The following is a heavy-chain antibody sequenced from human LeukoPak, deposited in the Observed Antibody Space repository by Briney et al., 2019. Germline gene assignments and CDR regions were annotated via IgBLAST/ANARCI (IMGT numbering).Heavy chain of an antibody. CDR1: GYTFTSYY. CDR2: INPSGGST. J-gene: IGHJ4*02. Sequence: ASVKVSCKASGYTFTSYYMHWVRQAPGQGLEWMGIINPSGGSTSYAQKFQGRVTMTRDTSTSTVYMELSSLRSEDTAVYYCASPPGYSYGYNSLFRWGQGTLVTVSS. CDR3: ASPPGYSYGYNSLFR. V-gene: IGHV1-46*01. D-gene: IGHD5-18*01.